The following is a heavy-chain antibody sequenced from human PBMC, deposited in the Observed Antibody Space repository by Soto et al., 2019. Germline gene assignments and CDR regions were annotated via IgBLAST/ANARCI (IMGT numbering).Heavy chain of an antibody. Sequence: SETLSLTCTVSGGSISSYYWSWIRQPPGKGLEWIGYIYYSGSTNYNPSLKSRVTISVDTSKNQFSLKLSSVTAADTAVYYCSRGTYCGGDCYPNYYYGLDVWGQGTTVTVSS. CDR2: IYYSGST. D-gene: IGHD2-21*02. CDR3: SRGTYCGGDCYPNYYYGLDV. J-gene: IGHJ6*02. V-gene: IGHV4-59*01. CDR1: GGSISSYY.